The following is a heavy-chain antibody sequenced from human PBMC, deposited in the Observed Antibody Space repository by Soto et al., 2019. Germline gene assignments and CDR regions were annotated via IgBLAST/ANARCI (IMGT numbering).Heavy chain of an antibody. CDR1: GDSISTYY. V-gene: IGHV4-59*01. Sequence: SETLSFTCTVSGDSISTYYWSWIRQPPGKGLQWIGYIFYSGGTAYNPSLKSRVTISPDMSKKQISLKLSSVTTADTATYFCARLQLVQKVIDYWGQGTLVTVSS. D-gene: IGHD1-1*01. CDR3: ARLQLVQKVIDY. CDR2: IFYSGGT. J-gene: IGHJ4*02.